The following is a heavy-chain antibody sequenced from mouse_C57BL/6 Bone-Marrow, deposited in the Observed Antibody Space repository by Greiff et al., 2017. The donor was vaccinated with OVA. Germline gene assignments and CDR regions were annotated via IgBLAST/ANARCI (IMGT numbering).Heavy chain of an antibody. Sequence: VQLQQSGPELVKPGASVKISCKASGYTFTDYYMNWVKQSHGKSLEWIGDINPNNGGTSYNQKFKGKATLTVDKSSSTAYMELRSLTSEDSAVYYCARGPHIYDGYYGEGYYYAMDYWGQGTSVTVSS. V-gene: IGHV1-26*01. J-gene: IGHJ4*01. D-gene: IGHD2-3*01. CDR2: INPNNGGT. CDR3: ARGPHIYDGYYGEGYYYAMDY. CDR1: GYTFTDYY.